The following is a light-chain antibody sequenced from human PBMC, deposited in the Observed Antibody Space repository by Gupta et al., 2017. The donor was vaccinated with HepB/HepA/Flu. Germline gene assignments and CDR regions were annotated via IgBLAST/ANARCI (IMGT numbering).Light chain of an antibody. CDR1: QTVNTY. J-gene: IGKJ4*01. CDR3: QQRNNWPLT. V-gene: IGKV3-11*01. Sequence: ENALTQSPGTLSLSPGQRATLSCRASQTVNTYLAWYQQKPGQAPRLLIYDSFKRATGVPARFSGSGSGTDFTLTISSLEPEDVAIYYCQQRNNWPLTFGGGTKVEIK. CDR2: DSF.